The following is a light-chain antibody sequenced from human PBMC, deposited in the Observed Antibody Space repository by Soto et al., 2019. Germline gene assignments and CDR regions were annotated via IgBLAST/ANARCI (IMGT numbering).Light chain of an antibody. Sequence: EIVLTQSPGTLSLSPGEKATLSCRASQRVSASYLAWYQQKPGQAPRLLIYGASTRDTGFPDMFSGSGSGTDCTLTISRLEPEDFAVYYCQQYDDSATFGQGTKLEIK. CDR1: QRVSASY. CDR3: QQYDDSAT. V-gene: IGKV3-20*01. CDR2: GAS. J-gene: IGKJ2*01.